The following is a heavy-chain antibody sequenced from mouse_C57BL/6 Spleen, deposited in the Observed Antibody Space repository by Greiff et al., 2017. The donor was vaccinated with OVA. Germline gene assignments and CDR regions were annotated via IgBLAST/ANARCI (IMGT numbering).Heavy chain of an antibody. Sequence: EVQRVESGPGLAKPSQTLSLTCSVTGYSITSDYWNWIRKFPGNKLEYMGYISYSGSTYYNPSLKSRISITRDTSKNQYYLQLNSVTTEDTATYYCARSFSYYSNSYYFDYWGQGTTLTVSS. CDR1: GYSITSDY. J-gene: IGHJ2*01. D-gene: IGHD2-5*01. CDR2: ISYSGST. V-gene: IGHV3-8*01. CDR3: ARSFSYYSNSYYFDY.